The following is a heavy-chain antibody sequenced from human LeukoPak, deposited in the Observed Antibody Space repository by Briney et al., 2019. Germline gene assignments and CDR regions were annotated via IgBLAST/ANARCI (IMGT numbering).Heavy chain of an antibody. Sequence: SETLSLTCTVSGGSIRSYYWSWIRQPPGKGVEWIGYIYYSGTTNYNPSLKSRVTISVDTSKNQFSLKLSSVTGADTAVYYCARESWESGYGWNYYYMDVWGKGTTVTVSS. CDR1: GGSIRSYY. J-gene: IGHJ6*03. CDR3: ARESWESGYGWNYYYMDV. V-gene: IGHV4-59*12. D-gene: IGHD5-12*01. CDR2: IYYSGTT.